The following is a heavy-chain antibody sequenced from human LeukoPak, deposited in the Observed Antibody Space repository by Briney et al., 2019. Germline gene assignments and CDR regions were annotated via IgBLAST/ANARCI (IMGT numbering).Heavy chain of an antibody. CDR1: GGSFSGYY. CDR3: ARGRRGYYYYGMDV. CDR2: INHSGST. J-gene: IGHJ6*02. Sequence: PSETLSLTCAVYGGSFSGYYWSWIRQPPGKGLEWIGEINHSGSTNYNPSFKSRVTISVDTSKNQFSLKLSSVTAADTAVYYCARGRRGYYYYGMDVWGQGTTVTVSS. V-gene: IGHV4-34*01.